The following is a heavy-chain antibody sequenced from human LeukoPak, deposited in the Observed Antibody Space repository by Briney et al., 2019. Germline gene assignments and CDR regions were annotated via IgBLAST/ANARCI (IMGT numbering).Heavy chain of an antibody. CDR2: MFYSGST. V-gene: IGHV4-59*11. CDR1: GGSISGHF. J-gene: IGHJ5*02. Sequence: SETLSLTCTVSGGSISGHFWSWIRQPPGKGLEWIGYMFYSGSTNYNPSLKSRVTISVDASENQFSLKLTSVSAADTAVYYCARDRAPVTMIRGAPGGFDPWGQGTLVTVSS. CDR3: ARDRAPVTMIRGAPGGFDP. D-gene: IGHD3-10*01.